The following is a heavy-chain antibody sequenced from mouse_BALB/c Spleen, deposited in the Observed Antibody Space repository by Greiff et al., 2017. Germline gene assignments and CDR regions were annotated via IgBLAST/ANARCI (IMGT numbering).Heavy chain of an antibody. CDR1: GYPFSSYW. J-gene: IGHJ4*01. D-gene: IGHD2-3*01. V-gene: IGHV1-9*01. CDR3: ARWDGYPFYAMDY. CDR2: ILPGSGST. Sequence: QVQLQQSGAELMKPGPSVKISCKATGYPFSSYWIEWVRQRPGHGLEWIGEILPGSGSTNYNEKFKGKATFTADTSSNTAYMQLSSLTSEDSAVYYCARWDGYPFYAMDYWGQGTSVTVSS.